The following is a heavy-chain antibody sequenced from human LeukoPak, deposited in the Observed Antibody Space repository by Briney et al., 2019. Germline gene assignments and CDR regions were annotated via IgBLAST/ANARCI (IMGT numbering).Heavy chain of an antibody. CDR1: GYTFTSYY. CDR3: ARAHGSYYYDY. Sequence: ASVKVSCKASGYTFTSYYMHWVRQAPGQGLEWMGWISAYNGNTNYAQKLQGRVTMTTDTSTSTAYMELRSLRSDDTAVYYCARAHGSYYYDYWGQGTLVTVSS. V-gene: IGHV1-18*04. J-gene: IGHJ4*02. CDR2: ISAYNGNT. D-gene: IGHD1-26*01.